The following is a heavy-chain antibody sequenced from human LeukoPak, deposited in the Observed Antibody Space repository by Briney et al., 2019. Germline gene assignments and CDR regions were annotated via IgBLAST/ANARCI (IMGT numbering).Heavy chain of an antibody. CDR1: GDSLVSGHY. J-gene: IGHJ4*02. Sequence: PSETLSLTCTVSGDSLVSGHYWGWIRQPPGQGLEWVGSAYHSGSIYYNPSLKSRVIMSVDTSKNQFSLKLSSVTAADTAVYYCARPFSSGSVFDYWGQGTLVTVSS. CDR3: ARPFSSGSVFDY. D-gene: IGHD3-10*01. V-gene: IGHV4-38-2*02. CDR2: AYHSGSI.